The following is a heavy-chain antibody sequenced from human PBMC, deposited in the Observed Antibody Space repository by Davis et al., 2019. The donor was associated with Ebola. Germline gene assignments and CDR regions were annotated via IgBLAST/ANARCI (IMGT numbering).Heavy chain of an antibody. J-gene: IGHJ2*01. D-gene: IGHD3-10*01. CDR3: ARGTMVQGVISYWYFDL. CDR2: IYSGGST. CDR1: GFTFSSYA. V-gene: IGHV3-53*01. Sequence: GESLKISCAASGFTFSSYAMSWVRQAPGKGLEWVSVIYSGGSTYYADSVKGRFTISRDNSKNTLYLQMNSLRAEDTAVYYCARGTMVQGVISYWYFDLWGRGTLVTVSS.